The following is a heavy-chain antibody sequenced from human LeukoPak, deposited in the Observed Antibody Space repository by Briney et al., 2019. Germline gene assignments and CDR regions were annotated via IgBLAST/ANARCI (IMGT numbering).Heavy chain of an antibody. V-gene: IGHV1-46*01. Sequence: GASVKVSCKASGYTFTSYYMHWVRQAPGQGLEWMGIINPGGGGTSYAQKFQGRVTMTRDTSTSTLYMELSSLTSEDTAVYYCARDRLAASWYAFDCWGQGTLVTVSS. CDR2: INPGGGGT. J-gene: IGHJ4*02. D-gene: IGHD6-13*01. CDR3: ARDRLAASWYAFDC. CDR1: GYTFTSYY.